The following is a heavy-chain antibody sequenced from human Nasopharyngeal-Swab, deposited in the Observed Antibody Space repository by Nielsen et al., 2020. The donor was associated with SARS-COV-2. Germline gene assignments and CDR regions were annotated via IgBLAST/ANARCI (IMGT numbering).Heavy chain of an antibody. J-gene: IGHJ4*02. CDR2: ISSSGSTI. D-gene: IGHD3-10*01. CDR1: GFIFSIYS. V-gene: IGHV3-48*04. CDR3: ASGKGYYYGSGTFDY. Sequence: GSLKISCAASGFIFSIYSMNWVRQAPGKGLEWVSYISSSGSTIYYADSVKGRFTISRDNAKNSLYLQMNSLRAEDTAVYYCASGKGYYYGSGTFDYWGQGTLVTVSS.